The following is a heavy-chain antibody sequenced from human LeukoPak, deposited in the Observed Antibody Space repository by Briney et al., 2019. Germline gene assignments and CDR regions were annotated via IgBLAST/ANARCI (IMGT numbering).Heavy chain of an antibody. V-gene: IGHV4-59*12. D-gene: IGHD3-22*01. CDR3: ARGEYYYDSSGYPRSTAFDI. CDR1: GGSISSYY. Sequence: SETLSLTCTVSGGSISSYYWGWIRQPPGKGLEWMGYIYYSGSTNYNPSLKSRVTISVDTSKNQFSLKLSSVTAADTAVYYCARGEYYYDSSGYPRSTAFDIWGQGTMVTVSS. J-gene: IGHJ3*02. CDR2: IYYSGST.